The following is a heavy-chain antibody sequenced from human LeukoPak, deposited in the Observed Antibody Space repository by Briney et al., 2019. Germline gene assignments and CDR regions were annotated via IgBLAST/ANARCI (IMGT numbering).Heavy chain of an antibody. CDR3: ARTTKWQLGAPDY. CDR1: GLTVSSNY. D-gene: IGHD1-1*01. V-gene: IGHV3-66*01. CDR2: IYSGGST. J-gene: IGHJ4*02. Sequence: GGSLRLSCAASGLTVSSNYMSWVRQAPGKGLEWVSVIYSGGSTYYADSVKGRFTISRDNSKNTLYLQMNSLRAEDTAVYYCARTTKWQLGAPDYWGQGTLVTVSS.